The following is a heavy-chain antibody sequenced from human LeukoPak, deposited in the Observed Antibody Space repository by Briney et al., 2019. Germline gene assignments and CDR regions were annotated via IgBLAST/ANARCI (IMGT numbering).Heavy chain of an antibody. CDR1: AFIFSNYG. CDR2: ISSDGDNT. J-gene: IGHJ4*02. CDR3: VRVNDYCDRNLYYFGY. Sequence: GGSLRLSCSASAFIFSNYGMYWVRQAPGKGLEFVSAISSDGDNTFYADSVKGRFTISRDNSKNTLYLQTSSLGGEDTAVYYCVRVNDYCDRNLYYFGYWGQGTLVTVSS. D-gene: IGHD4-17*01. V-gene: IGHV3-64D*06.